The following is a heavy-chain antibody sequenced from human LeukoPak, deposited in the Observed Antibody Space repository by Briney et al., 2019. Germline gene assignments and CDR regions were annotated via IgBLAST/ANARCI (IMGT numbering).Heavy chain of an antibody. CDR3: ARVYYDILTGYRHDAFDI. J-gene: IGHJ3*02. CDR1: GGSFSGYY. CDR2: INHSGST. V-gene: IGHV4-34*01. D-gene: IGHD3-9*01. Sequence: PSETLSLTCAVYGGSFSGYYWSWIRQPPGKGLEWIGEINHSGSTNYNPSLKSRVTMSVDTSKNQFSLKLSSVTAADTAVYYCARVYYDILTGYRHDAFDIWGQGTMVTVSS.